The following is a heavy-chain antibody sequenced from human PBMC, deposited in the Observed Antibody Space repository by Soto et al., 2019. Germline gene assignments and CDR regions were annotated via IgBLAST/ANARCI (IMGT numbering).Heavy chain of an antibody. V-gene: IGHV4-39*01. CDR3: ARTDYCSGGSCYGRNWFDP. D-gene: IGHD2-15*01. Sequence: PSETLSLTCTVSGGSISSSSYYWGWIRQPPGKGLEWIGSIYYSGSTYYNPSLKSRVTISVDTSKNQFSLKLSSVTAADTAVYCCARTDYCSGGSCYGRNWFDPWGQGTLVTVSS. J-gene: IGHJ5*02. CDR2: IYYSGST. CDR1: GGSISSSSYY.